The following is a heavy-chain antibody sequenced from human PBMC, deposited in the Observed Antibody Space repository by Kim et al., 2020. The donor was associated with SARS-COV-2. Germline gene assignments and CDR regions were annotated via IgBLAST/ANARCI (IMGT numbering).Heavy chain of an antibody. V-gene: IGHV3-23*01. J-gene: IGHJ2*01. CDR1: RFTFSSAA. CDR3: AKNVHITSGTFLLYFDL. CDR2: IFVSGHGT. D-gene: IGHD2-2*01. Sequence: GGSLRLSCAASRFTFSSAAMTWVRQAPGKGLEWVSSIFVSGHGTYYADSVKGRFLISRDNSKNTLYLQMNNLGADDTAVYYCAKNVHITSGTFLLYFDLWGRGTSVIVSS.